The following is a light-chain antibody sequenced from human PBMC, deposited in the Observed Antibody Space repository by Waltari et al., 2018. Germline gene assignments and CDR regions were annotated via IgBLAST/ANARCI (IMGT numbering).Light chain of an antibody. CDR2: EVS. CDR3: CSYASSSTSVV. Sequence: ALTQPASVPRSPGQSITISSPRTRSVVGCYTLVSWYQQPTGTAPKRMSYEVSKRPSGVSNRFSGSKSGNTASLTISGLQAEDEADYYCCSYASSSTSVVFGGGTKLTVL. V-gene: IGLV2-23*02. J-gene: IGLJ2*01. CDR1: RSVVGCYTL.